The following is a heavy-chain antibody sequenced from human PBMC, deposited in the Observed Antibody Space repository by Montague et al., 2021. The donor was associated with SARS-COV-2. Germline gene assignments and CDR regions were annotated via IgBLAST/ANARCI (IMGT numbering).Heavy chain of an antibody. CDR2: ISDSGRT. CDR3: TRDRGVAAADNYYYGLNV. Sequence: SETLSLTCTVSGDSIRSYHWTWIRQPPGKGLEWIGRISDSGRTIYNPSLKSRVTISVDTSKNQFFLNLRSMAAADTAIYYCTRDRGVAAADNYYYGLNVWGRGTTVTVSS. D-gene: IGHD6-13*01. J-gene: IGHJ6*04. V-gene: IGHV4-59*13. CDR1: GDSIRSYH.